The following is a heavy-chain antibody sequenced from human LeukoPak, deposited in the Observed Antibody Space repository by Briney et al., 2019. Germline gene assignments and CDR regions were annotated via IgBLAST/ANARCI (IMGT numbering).Heavy chain of an antibody. V-gene: IGHV4-59*08. D-gene: IGHD2-21*01. CDR2: IYYSGST. CDR3: ARHEGAVMGNYYYGMDV. CDR1: GGSISSYY. J-gene: IGHJ6*02. Sequence: SEALSLTCTVSGGSISSYYWSWIRQPPGKGLEWIGYIYYSGSTNYNPSLKSRVTISVDTSKNQFSLKLSSVTAADTAVYYCARHEGAVMGNYYYGMDVWGQGTTVTVSS.